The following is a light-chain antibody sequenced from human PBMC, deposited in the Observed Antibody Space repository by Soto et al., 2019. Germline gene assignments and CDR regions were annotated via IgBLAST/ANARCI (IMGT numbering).Light chain of an antibody. CDR1: QRVSSSY. J-gene: IGKJ1*01. V-gene: IGKV3-20*01. CDR3: QHYNSWPRTWT. Sequence: MVLAQCRGTLTWSAGERATLSCRASQRVSSSYLAWYQQKPGPAPRLRIYGASSRATGIPDRFSGSGSGTDFTLTISRLQSEDFAVYHCQHYNSWPRTWTFGQGTKVDIK. CDR2: GAS.